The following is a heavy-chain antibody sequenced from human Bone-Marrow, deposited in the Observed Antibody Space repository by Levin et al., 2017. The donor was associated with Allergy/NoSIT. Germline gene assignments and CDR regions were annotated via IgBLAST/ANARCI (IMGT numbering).Heavy chain of an antibody. CDR2: LSGSGGST. V-gene: IGHV3-23*01. D-gene: IGHD3-16*01. J-gene: IGHJ1*01. Sequence: LSLTCAASGFTFHIYAMTWVRQSPGKGLEWVSTLSGSGGSTYYADFVKGRFTISRDNSNNTVYLQMSSLRGEDTALYYCARSSQCFGHQQIYFHHWGQGTLVTVSS. CDR3: ARSSQCFGHQQIYFHH. CDR1: GFTFHIYA.